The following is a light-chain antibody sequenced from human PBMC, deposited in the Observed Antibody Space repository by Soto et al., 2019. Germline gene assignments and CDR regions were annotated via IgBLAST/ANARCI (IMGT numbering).Light chain of an antibody. J-gene: IGLJ1*01. CDR1: SSDVGNYNL. CDR3: CSYAGSSFYV. Sequence: QSVLTQPASVYGSPGQSITISCTGTSSDVGNYNLVSWYQQHPGKAPKLMIYEGTKRPSGVSNRFSGSKSGGTAPLTISGLQAEDEADYYCCSYAGSSFYVFGTVTKVTVL. CDR2: EGT. V-gene: IGLV2-23*01.